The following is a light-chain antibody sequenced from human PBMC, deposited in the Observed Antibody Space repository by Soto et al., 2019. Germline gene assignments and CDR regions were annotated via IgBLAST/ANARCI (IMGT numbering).Light chain of an antibody. V-gene: IGKV3-20*01. CDR2: GVS. CDR3: QYYGSTSRT. Sequence: EIVLTQSPGTLSLSPGERATLSCRASQSVSSSYLAWYQQKLGQAPRLLIYGVSSRASGIPDRFSGSGSGTDFTLTISRLEPEDFAVYYCQYYGSTSRTFGQGTKVEIK. CDR1: QSVSSSY. J-gene: IGKJ1*01.